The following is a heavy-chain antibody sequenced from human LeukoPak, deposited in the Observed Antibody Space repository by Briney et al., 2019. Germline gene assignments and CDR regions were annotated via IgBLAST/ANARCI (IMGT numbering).Heavy chain of an antibody. V-gene: IGHV3-23*01. CDR2: ISGTGSST. J-gene: IGHJ4*02. CDR1: GFTFGNYA. CDR3: ARDFWWLPDY. Sequence: GGSLRLSCEASGFTFGNYAMNWVRHAPGKGLEWVSTISGTGSSTYYADSAKGRFTISGDNSKDTLFLQLNSLTTEDTALYYCARDFWWLPDYWGQGTLITVSS. D-gene: IGHD3-3*01.